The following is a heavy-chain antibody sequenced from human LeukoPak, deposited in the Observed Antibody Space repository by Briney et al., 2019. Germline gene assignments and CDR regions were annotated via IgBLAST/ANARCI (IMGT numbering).Heavy chain of an antibody. Sequence: AASVKVSCKASGYTFTTYGISWVRQAPGQGLEWMGWISTYNGNTNYAQKLQDRVTMTTDTSTSTAYMEVRSLTSDDTAVYYCARDSGYGDYVGNPWGQGTLVTVSS. CDR3: ARDSGYGDYVGNP. CDR1: GYTFTTYG. J-gene: IGHJ5*02. CDR2: ISTYNGNT. D-gene: IGHD4-17*01. V-gene: IGHV1-18*01.